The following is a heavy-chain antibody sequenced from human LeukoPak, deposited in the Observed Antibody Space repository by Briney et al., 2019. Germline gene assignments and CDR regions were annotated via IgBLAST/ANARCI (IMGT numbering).Heavy chain of an antibody. CDR2: IYHSGRA. Sequence: SETLSLTCTVSAYSISSGYYWGWIRQPPGKGLEWIGSIYHSGRAYYNPSLKSRVTISVDTSKNQFSLKLSSVTAADTAVYYCARDWVYSSSWYAESDYWGQGTLVTVSS. CDR3: ARDWVYSSSWYAESDY. CDR1: AYSISSGYY. D-gene: IGHD6-13*01. J-gene: IGHJ4*02. V-gene: IGHV4-38-2*02.